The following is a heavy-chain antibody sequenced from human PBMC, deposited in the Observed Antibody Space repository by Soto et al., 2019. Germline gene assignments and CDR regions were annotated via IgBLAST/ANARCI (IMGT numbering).Heavy chain of an antibody. CDR2: VHDSGST. Sequence: SETLSLTCTVSGVSVSRGSYSWSWIRQSPGKGLEWIGYVHDSGSTAYSPSLESRVTISVDTAKNQVSLKLSSVTSADSAFYYCARAEVVAYYYDTSGYYTTFDFWGQGTQVTVSS. D-gene: IGHD3-22*01. CDR3: ARAEVVAYYYDTSGYYTTFDF. CDR1: GVSVSRGSYS. V-gene: IGHV4-61*01. J-gene: IGHJ4*02.